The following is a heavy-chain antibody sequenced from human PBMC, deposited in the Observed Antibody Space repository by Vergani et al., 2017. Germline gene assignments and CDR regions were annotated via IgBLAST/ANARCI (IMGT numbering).Heavy chain of an antibody. V-gene: IGHV3-30*01. CDR1: GFTFSSYA. CDR3: ARDXPKRITMIVVVITAFDY. CDR2: ISYDGSNK. Sequence: QVQLVESGGGVVQPGRSLRLSCAASGFTFSSYAMHWVRQAPGKGLEWVAVISYDGSNKYYADSVKGRFTISRDNSKNTLYLQMNSLRAEDTAVYYCARDXPKRITMIVVVITAFDYWGQGTLVTVSS. D-gene: IGHD3-22*01. J-gene: IGHJ4*02.